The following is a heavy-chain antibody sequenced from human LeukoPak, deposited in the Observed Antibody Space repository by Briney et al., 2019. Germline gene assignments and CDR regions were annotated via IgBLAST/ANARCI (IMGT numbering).Heavy chain of an antibody. CDR2: INPNSGGA. J-gene: IGHJ5*02. CDR3: ARARAAGGRGKNWFDP. D-gene: IGHD6-13*01. V-gene: IGHV1-2*02. Sequence: ASVKVSCKASGYTFTDSYIHWVRQAPGQGLEWMGWINPNSGGANYAHKFQGRVTLTRDTSISTAFMELTRLRSDDTAVYYCARARAAGGRGKNWFDPWGQGTLVTVSS. CDR1: GYTFTDSY.